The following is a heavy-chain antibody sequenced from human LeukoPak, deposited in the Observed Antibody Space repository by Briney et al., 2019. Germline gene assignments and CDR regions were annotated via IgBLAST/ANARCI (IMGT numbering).Heavy chain of an antibody. CDR3: AKYRLVWLPAPVFDS. Sequence: QPGGSLRLSCAASGFTFSSYEMNWVRQAPGKGLEWVASIKEDGSEYYVDSVKGRFTVSRDNAKNSLSLQVSSLRAEDTAVYYCAKYRLVWLPAPVFDSWGQGTLVTVSS. D-gene: IGHD5-24*01. CDR1: GFTFSSYE. J-gene: IGHJ4*02. V-gene: IGHV3-7*01. CDR2: IKEDGSE.